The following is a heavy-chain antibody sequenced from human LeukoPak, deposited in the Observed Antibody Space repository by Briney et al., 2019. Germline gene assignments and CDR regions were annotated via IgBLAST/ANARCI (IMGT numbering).Heavy chain of an antibody. CDR2: INHSGST. D-gene: IGHD2-2*01. J-gene: IGHJ4*02. CDR3: AGTRDIVVVPAAMPIFDY. V-gene: IGHV4-34*01. CDR1: GGSFSGYY. Sequence: SETLSLTCAVYGGSFSGYYWSWIRQPPGKGLEWIGEINHSGSTNYNPSLKSRVTISVDTSKNQFSLKLSSVTAADTAVYYCAGTRDIVVVPAAMPIFDYWGQGTLVTVSS.